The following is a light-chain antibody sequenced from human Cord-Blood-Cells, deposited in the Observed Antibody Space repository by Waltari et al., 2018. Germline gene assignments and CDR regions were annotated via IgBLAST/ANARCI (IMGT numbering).Light chain of an antibody. CDR3: QQYNSYSWT. CDR2: DAS. V-gene: IGKV1-5*01. CDR1: QSISSW. J-gene: IGKJ1*01. Sequence: EIQMTQSPSTLSASVGDRVTITCRASQSISSWLAWYQQKPGKAPKLLIYDASSLESGVPSRFSGSGSGTEFTLPIRSLPPDDFATYYCQQYNSYSWTFGQGTKVEIK.